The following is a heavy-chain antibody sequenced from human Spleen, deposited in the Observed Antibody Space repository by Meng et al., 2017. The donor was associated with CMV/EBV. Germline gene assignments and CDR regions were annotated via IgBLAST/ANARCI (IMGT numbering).Heavy chain of an antibody. CDR3: TGSYRAFDI. D-gene: IGHD3-10*01. Sequence: SCVASGFPFNNAWMNWVRQAPGKGLEWVGRIKRLTDGATTDYAAPVKGRFTISRDDSKNTLYLQMNSLKTEDTALYYCTGSYRAFDIWGQGTMVTVSS. V-gene: IGHV3-15*07. J-gene: IGHJ3*02. CDR2: IKRLTDGATT. CDR1: GFPFNNAW.